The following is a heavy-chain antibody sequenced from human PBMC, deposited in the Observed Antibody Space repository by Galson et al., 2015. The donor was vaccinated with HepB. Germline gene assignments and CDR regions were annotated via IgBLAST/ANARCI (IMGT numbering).Heavy chain of an antibody. CDR3: ARVWQQRRGVNYYMDV. V-gene: IGHV1-18*01. D-gene: IGHD6-13*01. CDR2: ISAFNGKT. Sequence: SVKVSCKASGYTFINYGISWVRQAPGQGLEWMGWISAFNGKTNYAQRFQGRVTMTPDTSTATAYMELRSLTSDDTAVYYCARVWQQRRGVNYYMDVWGKGTTVTVSS. CDR1: GYTFINYG. J-gene: IGHJ6*03.